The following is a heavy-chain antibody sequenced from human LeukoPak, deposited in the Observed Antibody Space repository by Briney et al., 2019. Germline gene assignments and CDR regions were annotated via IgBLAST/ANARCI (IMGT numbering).Heavy chain of an antibody. D-gene: IGHD3-3*01. J-gene: IGHJ4*02. V-gene: IGHV3-30*02. CDR2: IRFDGSNK. CDR3: AKDYDFWSGYYSPTRGYFDY. Sequence: GGSLSLSCAVSGFTFSSSGMHWVRQAPGKGRGWVAFIRFDGSNKYYADSVKGRFAISRDNSKNQLYLQMNSLRAADAAVYYCAKDYDFWSGYYSPTRGYFDYWGQGTLVTVSS. CDR1: GFTFSSSG.